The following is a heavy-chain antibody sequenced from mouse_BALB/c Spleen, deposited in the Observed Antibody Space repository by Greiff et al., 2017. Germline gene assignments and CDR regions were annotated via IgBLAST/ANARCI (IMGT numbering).Heavy chain of an antibody. D-gene: IGHD1-1*01. CDR3: ARMGTTVGAPFDY. CDR1: GFSLSTSGMC. J-gene: IGHJ2*01. CDR2: IWWDDDK. V-gene: IGHV8-8*01. Sequence: QVTLKVSGPGILQPSQTLSLTCSFSGFSLSTSGMCVGWIRQPSGKGLEWLAHIWWDDDKRYNPALKSRLTISKDTSSNQVFLKIASVDTADTATYYGARMGTTVGAPFDYWGQGTTLTVSS.